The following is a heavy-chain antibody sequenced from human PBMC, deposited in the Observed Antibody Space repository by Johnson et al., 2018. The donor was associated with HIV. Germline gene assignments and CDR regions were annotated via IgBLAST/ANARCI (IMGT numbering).Heavy chain of an antibody. CDR1: GFTFSDYG. D-gene: IGHD2-8*02. Sequence: QVQLVESGGGVVQPGRSLRLPCAASGFTFSDYGMHWVRQAPGKGLEWVTHISYDGANKYYSGSVRGRFTISRDNSRNTLNLQMDSLREDDTAVYYCAKDLDRELLALWAFHTWGQGTVVTVSS. J-gene: IGHJ3*02. CDR2: ISYDGANK. V-gene: IGHV3-30*18. CDR3: AKDLDRELLALWAFHT.